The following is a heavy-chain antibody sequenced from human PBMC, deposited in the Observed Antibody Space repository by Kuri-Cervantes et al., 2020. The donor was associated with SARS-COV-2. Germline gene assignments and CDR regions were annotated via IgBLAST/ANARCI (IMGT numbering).Heavy chain of an antibody. D-gene: IGHD3-22*01. CDR3: ARALRYYDSSGYHNWFDP. Sequence: ASVKVSCKASGYTFTSYAMHWVRQAPGQRLEWMGWINAGNGNTKYSQKFQGRVTITRDTSASTAYMELSSLRSEDTAVYYCARALRYYDSSGYHNWFDPWGQGTLVTVSS. CDR2: INAGNGNT. CDR1: GYTFTSYA. V-gene: IGHV1-3*01. J-gene: IGHJ5*02.